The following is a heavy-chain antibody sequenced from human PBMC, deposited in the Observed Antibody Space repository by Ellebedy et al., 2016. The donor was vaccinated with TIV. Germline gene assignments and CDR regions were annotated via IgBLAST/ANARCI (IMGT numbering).Heavy chain of an antibody. CDR1: GATFFSYA. Sequence: ASVKVSCKASGATFFSYAFHWVRQAPGQGLEWMGRFIPILGMTNYAQRFQGRVTITADRSTGTAYMEVNSLRVEDTAVYYCAREEDFWSAMFFEYWGHGIPVTVSP. J-gene: IGHJ4*01. V-gene: IGHV1-69*04. CDR3: AREEDFWSAMFFEY. CDR2: FIPILGMT. D-gene: IGHD3-3*01.